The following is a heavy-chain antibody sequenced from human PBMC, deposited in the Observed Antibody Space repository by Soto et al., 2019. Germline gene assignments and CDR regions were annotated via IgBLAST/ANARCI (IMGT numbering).Heavy chain of an antibody. CDR2: VSANGQGI. CDR3: AKDRHYPRDYFHY. D-gene: IGHD3-10*01. J-gene: IGHJ4*02. Sequence: GSLRLSCAASGFTFSSSAISWVRQAPGKGLEWVSAVSANGQGIYYADSVRGRFTISRDNSKNTVFLHMDSLSAEDTAVYYCAKDRHYPRDYFHYWGQGTLVTVSS. V-gene: IGHV3-23*01. CDR1: GFTFSSSA.